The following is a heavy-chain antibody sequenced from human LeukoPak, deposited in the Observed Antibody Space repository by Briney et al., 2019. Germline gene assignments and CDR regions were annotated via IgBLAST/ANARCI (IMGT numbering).Heavy chain of an antibody. CDR3: AKRPSDYGDYVSYFDH. Sequence: GGSLRLSCGASGFSFISYGMHWVRQAPGKGLEWVGVISDDGRSKDYADCVKGRFTISRDNSKDTLYLQMNSLRAEDTAVYYCAKRPSDYGDYVSYFDHWGQGTLVTVSS. CDR1: GFSFISYG. V-gene: IGHV3-30*18. CDR2: ISDDGRSK. D-gene: IGHD4-17*01. J-gene: IGHJ4*02.